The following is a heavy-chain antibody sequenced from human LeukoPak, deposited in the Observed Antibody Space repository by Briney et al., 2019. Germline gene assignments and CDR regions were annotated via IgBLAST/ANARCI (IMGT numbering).Heavy chain of an antibody. CDR2: ISWNSGSI. CDR3: AKDGGGWYPLYGMDA. V-gene: IGHV3-9*01. D-gene: IGHD6-19*01. Sequence: PGRSLRLSCAASGFTFDDYAMHWVRQAPGKGLEWVSGISWNSGSIGYADSVKGRFTISRDNAKNSLYLQMNSLRAEDTALYYCAKDGGGWYPLYGMDAWGQGTTVTVSS. CDR1: GFTFDDYA. J-gene: IGHJ6*02.